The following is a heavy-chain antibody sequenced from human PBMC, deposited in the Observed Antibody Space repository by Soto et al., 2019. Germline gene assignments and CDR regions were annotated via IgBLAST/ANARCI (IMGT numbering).Heavy chain of an antibody. D-gene: IGHD4-4*01. CDR3: ARDPTAVTSRFDP. V-gene: IGHV3-21*01. CDR2: ISSSSSYI. Sequence: GGSMRLSCAASGFTFSSYSMNWVRQAPGKGLEWVSSISSSSSYIYYADSVKGRFTISRDNAKNSLYLQMNSLRAEDTAVYYCARDPTAVTSRFDPWGQGTLVTVSS. J-gene: IGHJ5*02. CDR1: GFTFSSYS.